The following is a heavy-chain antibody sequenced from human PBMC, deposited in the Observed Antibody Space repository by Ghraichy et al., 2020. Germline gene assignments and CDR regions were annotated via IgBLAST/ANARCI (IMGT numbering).Heavy chain of an antibody. D-gene: IGHD4-17*01. CDR2: ISTYSGLT. J-gene: IGHJ4*02. Sequence: ASVKVSCKASGYTYTTYGISWVRQAPGQGLEWMGWISTYSGLTNYAQKVQGRVTMTTDTSTSTAYMELRSLRSDDTAVYFCARDTSDYGDPNDYWGQGTLVTVSS. CDR1: GYTYTTYG. CDR3: ARDTSDYGDPNDY. V-gene: IGHV1-18*01.